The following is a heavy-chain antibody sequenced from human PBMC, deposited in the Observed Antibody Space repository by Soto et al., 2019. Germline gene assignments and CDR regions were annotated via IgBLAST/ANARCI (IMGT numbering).Heavy chain of an antibody. CDR1: GYTFTTFG. J-gene: IGHJ4*02. Sequence: QVQLVQSGAEVKEPGASVKVSCKASGYTFTTFGISWVRQAPGQGLEWMGWIDPKNGNTKDAQKFQGRVTMTTDTSTSTAYMELRSVRSDDTAMYYCAKEYCDTSWCYLPDYWGQGALVTVSS. CDR3: AKEYCDTSWCYLPDY. D-gene: IGHD3-16*01. V-gene: IGHV1-18*01. CDR2: IDPKNGNT.